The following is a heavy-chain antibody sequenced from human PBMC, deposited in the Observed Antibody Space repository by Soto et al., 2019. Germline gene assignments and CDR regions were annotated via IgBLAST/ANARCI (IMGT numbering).Heavy chain of an antibody. J-gene: IGHJ4*02. CDR1: GFSFSNYE. CDR3: ARDRADGGY. CDR2: ISSSGTTV. Sequence: EVQLVESGGGLVQPGASLRLSCAASGFSFSNYEMNWVRQAPGKGLEWVAYISSSGTTVHYADSVGGRFTVSRDNARNSLYLQMNSLRVEDTAFYYCARDRADGGYCGQGTLVTVTS. V-gene: IGHV3-48*03.